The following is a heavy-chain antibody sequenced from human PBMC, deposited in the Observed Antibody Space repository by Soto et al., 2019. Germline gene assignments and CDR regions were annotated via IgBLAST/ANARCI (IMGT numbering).Heavy chain of an antibody. CDR1: GYTFSDYY. D-gene: IGHD6-19*01. CDR2: INANSGGT. J-gene: IGHJ4*02. CDR3: ARLQIEVAGSN. Sequence: ASVKVSCKASGYTFSDYYMHWVRQAPGQGLEWMGWINANSGGTTYAQKFQGRVTMNRDTSTSTAYMELSRLSSDDTAIYYCARLQIEVAGSNWGEGTLVPVSS. V-gene: IGHV1-2*02.